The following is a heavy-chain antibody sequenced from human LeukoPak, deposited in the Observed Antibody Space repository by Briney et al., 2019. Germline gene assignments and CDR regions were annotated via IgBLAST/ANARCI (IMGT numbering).Heavy chain of an antibody. Sequence: ASVKVSCKASGYTFTGYYMHWVRQAPGQGLEWMGWVTPNSGGTNYAQRFQGRVTRTRDTSISTAYMELNRLRSDDTAVYYCAREAYGSGSFRTDYYYMDVWGKGTTVTISS. CDR2: VTPNSGGT. J-gene: IGHJ6*03. D-gene: IGHD3-10*01. V-gene: IGHV1-2*02. CDR1: GYTFTGYY. CDR3: AREAYGSGSFRTDYYYMDV.